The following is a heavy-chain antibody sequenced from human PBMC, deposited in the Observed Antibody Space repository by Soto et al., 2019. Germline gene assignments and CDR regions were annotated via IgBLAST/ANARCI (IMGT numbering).Heavy chain of an antibody. V-gene: IGHV7-4-1*01. CDR1: GYTFTSYA. Sequence: GASVKVSCKASGYTFTSYAMNWVRQAPGQGLEWMGWINTNTGNPTYAQGFTGRFVFSLDTSVSTAHLQICSLKAEDTAVYYCARDFPGIAAAGTGWFDPWGQGTLVTVSS. CDR3: ARDFPGIAAAGTGWFDP. J-gene: IGHJ5*02. D-gene: IGHD6-13*01. CDR2: INTNTGNP.